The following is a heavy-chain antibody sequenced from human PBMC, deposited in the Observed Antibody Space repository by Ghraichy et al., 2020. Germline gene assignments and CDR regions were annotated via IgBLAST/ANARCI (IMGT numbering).Heavy chain of an antibody. CDR2: IYTTGST. V-gene: IGHV4-4*09. D-gene: IGHD6-19*01. J-gene: IGHJ4*02. CDR1: GGSINDFY. Sequence: SETLSLTCTVSGGSINDFYWSWIRQPPGKGLEWIGFIYTTGSTNYNPSLKSRVSISVDTSKNQFSLKLSSVTAADTAVYYCARHSSNGWYERYLDYWGQGTLVTVSS. CDR3: ARHSSNGWYERYLDY.